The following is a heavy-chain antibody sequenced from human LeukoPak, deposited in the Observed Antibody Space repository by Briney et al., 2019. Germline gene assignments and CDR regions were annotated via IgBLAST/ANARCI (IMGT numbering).Heavy chain of an antibody. CDR2: VWYDGSNN. CDR1: GFTFSNYA. V-gene: IGHV3-30*02. J-gene: IGHJ4*02. Sequence: PGGSLRLSCAASGFTFSNYAIHWVRQAPGKGPEWVGFVWYDGSNNDHADSVKGRFTISRDNSIFTAYLQMNNLRPEDTAMYYCAKDTGSISGKYYFDYWGQGALVTVPS. CDR3: AKDTGSISGKYYFDY. D-gene: IGHD1-26*01.